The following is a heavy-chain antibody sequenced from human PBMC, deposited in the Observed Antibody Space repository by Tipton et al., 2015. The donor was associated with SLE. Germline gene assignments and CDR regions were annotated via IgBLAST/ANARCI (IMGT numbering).Heavy chain of an antibody. CDR1: GDSIRTYF. V-gene: IGHV4-4*07. J-gene: IGHJ4*02. CDR2: IRASGSP. Sequence: TLSLTCTVSGDSIRTYFWVWVRQPAGKGLEWTGRIRASGSPEYNPSLKSRVTISVDTSKNQFSLRLTSVTAADTAMYYCARDQGNGWYEMTGDYWGQGRLVTVSS. CDR3: ARDQGNGWYEMTGDY. D-gene: IGHD6-19*01.